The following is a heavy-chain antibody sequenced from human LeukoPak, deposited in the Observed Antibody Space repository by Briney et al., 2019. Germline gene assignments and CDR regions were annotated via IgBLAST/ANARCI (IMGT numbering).Heavy chain of an antibody. CDR3: ARDGYYDSSGYLSVAFDI. J-gene: IGHJ3*02. Sequence: SETLSLTCTVSGGSISSYYWSWIRQPPGKGLEWIGYIYYSGSTNYNPSLKSRVTISVDTSKNQFSLKLSSVTAADTAVYYCARDGYYDSSGYLSVAFDIWGQGTMVTVSS. CDR2: IYYSGST. D-gene: IGHD3-22*01. CDR1: GGSISSYY. V-gene: IGHV4-59*01.